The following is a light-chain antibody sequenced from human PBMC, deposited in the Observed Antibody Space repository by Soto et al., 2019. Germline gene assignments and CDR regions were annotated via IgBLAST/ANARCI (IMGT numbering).Light chain of an antibody. Sequence: QLVLTQSPSASASPGASVKLTCTLSSGHSDYAIAWHQQQPEKGPRYLMKVTSDGSHTKGDGIPDRCSGSSSGADRYLTISSLRSDDEADYYCQAWGTGGVFGGGTKVTVL. J-gene: IGLJ3*02. V-gene: IGLV4-69*01. CDR3: QAWGTGGV. CDR1: SGHSDYA. CDR2: VTSDGSH.